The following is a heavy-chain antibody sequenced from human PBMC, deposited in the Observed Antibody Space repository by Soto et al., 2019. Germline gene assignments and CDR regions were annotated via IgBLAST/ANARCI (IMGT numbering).Heavy chain of an antibody. V-gene: IGHV4-4*02. CDR1: GGSISSSNW. CDR3: VRGVAARPARLGMDV. J-gene: IGHJ6*02. D-gene: IGHD6-6*01. CDR2: PYHSGST. Sequence: SENLSLTCAVSGGSISSSNWWSWVRQPPGKGLEWIGEPYHSGSTNYNPSLKSRVTISVDKSKNQFSLKPSYVTAADTAMYYCVRGVAARPARLGMDVWGPGTTVT.